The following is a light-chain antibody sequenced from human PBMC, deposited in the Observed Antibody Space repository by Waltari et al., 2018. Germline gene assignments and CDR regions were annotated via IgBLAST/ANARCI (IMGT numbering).Light chain of an antibody. J-gene: IGLJ3*02. Sequence: QTVVTQEPSLSVSPGGPVTLTCALSSCPVPSTPYPPLSHQPPGHQQTPGQPPRTLVYKGISRSSGVPDRFSGSILGNTAALTITGAQADDESDYYCSMYMGSGVWVFGGGTKLTVL. CDR3: SMYMGSGVWV. V-gene: IGLV8-61*01. CDR1: SCPVPSTPY. CDR2: KGI.